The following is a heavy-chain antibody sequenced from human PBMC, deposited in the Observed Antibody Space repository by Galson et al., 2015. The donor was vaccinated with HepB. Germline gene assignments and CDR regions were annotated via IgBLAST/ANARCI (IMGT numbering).Heavy chain of an antibody. V-gene: IGHV4-39*01. CDR3: SRRGNGFNLPDFDY. CDR1: GGSFSNSDYY. D-gene: IGHD5-24*01. J-gene: IGHJ4*02. CDR2: IYYRGRT. Sequence: SETLSLTCTVSGGSFSNSDYYWAWIRQSPGKGLEWIGSIYYRGRTYYNPSLKSRITMSVDTSKNQLSLKLTSVTAADTAVYFCSRRGNGFNLPDFDYWGQGSLVTVSS.